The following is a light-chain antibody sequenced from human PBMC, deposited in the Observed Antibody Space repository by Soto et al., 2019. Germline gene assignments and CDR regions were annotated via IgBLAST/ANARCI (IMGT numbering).Light chain of an antibody. Sequence: EIVMTQSPATLSVSPGERATLSCRASQSVSSNLAWYQQKPGQAPRLLIYGASTRATGIPARFSGSGSGTESPLTITTRRSEVFGFYYCQKKNNGPRTFGQGTKVKIK. CDR2: GAS. CDR3: QKKNNGPRT. CDR1: QSVSSN. J-gene: IGKJ1*01. V-gene: IGKV3-15*01.